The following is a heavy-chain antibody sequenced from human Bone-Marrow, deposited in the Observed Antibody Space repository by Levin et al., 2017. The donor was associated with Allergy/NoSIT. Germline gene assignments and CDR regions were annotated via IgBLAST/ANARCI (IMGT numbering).Heavy chain of an antibody. Sequence: KVSCKGSGYSFTSYWIGWVRQMPGKGLEWMGIIYPGDSDTRYSPSFQGQVTISADKSISTAYLQWSSLKASDTAMYYCARRYDFWSGAPPNDAFDIWGQGTMVTVSS. CDR3: ARRYDFWSGAPPNDAFDI. J-gene: IGHJ3*02. D-gene: IGHD3-3*01. V-gene: IGHV5-51*01. CDR2: IYPGDSDT. CDR1: GYSFTSYW.